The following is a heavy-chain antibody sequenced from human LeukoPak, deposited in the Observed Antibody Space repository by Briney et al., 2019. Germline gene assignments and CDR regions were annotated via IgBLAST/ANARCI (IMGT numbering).Heavy chain of an antibody. CDR2: INPNSGGT. Sequence: ASVKVSCKASGYTFTGYYMHWVRQAPGQGLEWMGWINPNSGGTNYAQKFQGWVTMTRDTSISTAYMELSRLRSDDTAVYYCARENAGNYYGSRRIHYGMDVWGQGTTVTVSS. CDR3: ARENAGNYYGSRRIHYGMDV. V-gene: IGHV1-2*04. CDR1: GYTFTGYY. J-gene: IGHJ6*02. D-gene: IGHD3-10*01.